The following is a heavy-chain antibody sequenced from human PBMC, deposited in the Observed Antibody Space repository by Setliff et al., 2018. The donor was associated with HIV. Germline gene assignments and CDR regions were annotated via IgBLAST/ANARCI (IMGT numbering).Heavy chain of an antibody. Sequence: TLSLTCNVSGDSIRSYYWSWIRQSAGQGLDWIGHININGKTSFNPSLKSRVTKSIDKSKSRFSLQVKSMTAADSAVYYCARERRWLEEYYFYMDVWGNGTTVTVSS. V-gene: IGHV4-4*07. CDR2: ININGKT. D-gene: IGHD3-10*01. CDR1: GDSIRSYY. CDR3: ARERRWLEEYYFYMDV. J-gene: IGHJ6*03.